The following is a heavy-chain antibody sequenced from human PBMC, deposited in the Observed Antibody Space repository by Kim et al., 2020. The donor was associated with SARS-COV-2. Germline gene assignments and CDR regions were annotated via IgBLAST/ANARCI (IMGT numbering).Heavy chain of an antibody. CDR2: INHSGST. CDR3: ARNRAGYCSSTSCYAVRYYYGMDV. V-gene: IGHV4-34*01. Sequence: SETLSLTCAVYGGSFSGYYWSWIRQPPGKGLEWIGEINHSGSTNYNPSLKSRVTISVDTSKNQFSLKLSSVTAADTAVYYCARNRAGYCSSTSCYAVRYYYGMDVWGQGTTVTVSS. J-gene: IGHJ6*02. D-gene: IGHD2-2*01. CDR1: GGSFSGYY.